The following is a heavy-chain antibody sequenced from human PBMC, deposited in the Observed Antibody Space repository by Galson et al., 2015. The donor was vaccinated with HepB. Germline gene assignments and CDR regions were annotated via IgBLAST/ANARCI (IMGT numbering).Heavy chain of an antibody. D-gene: IGHD3-22*01. CDR3: AKNYYDSSGYYYVGGGFGY. Sequence: SLRLSCAASGFTFSSYGMHWVRQAPGKGLEWVAVISYDGSNKYYADSVKGRFTISRDNSKNTLYLQMNSLRAEDTAVYYCAKNYYDSSGYYYVGGGFGYWGQGTLVTVSS. J-gene: IGHJ4*02. CDR2: ISYDGSNK. V-gene: IGHV3-30*18. CDR1: GFTFSSYG.